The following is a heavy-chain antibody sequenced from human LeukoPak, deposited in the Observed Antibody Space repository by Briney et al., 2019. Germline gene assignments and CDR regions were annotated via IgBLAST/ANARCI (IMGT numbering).Heavy chain of an antibody. CDR2: IYSSGST. Sequence: SETLSLTCTVSGGSISSGSYYWSWIRQPAGKGLEWIGRIYSSGSTNYKPSLKSRVTISLDTSKNQFSLKLSSVTAADTAVYYCARQYSDILTGYHRGELYWYFDLWGRGTLVTVSS. V-gene: IGHV4-61*02. D-gene: IGHD3-9*01. J-gene: IGHJ2*01. CDR3: ARQYSDILTGYHRGELYWYFDL. CDR1: GGSISSGSYY.